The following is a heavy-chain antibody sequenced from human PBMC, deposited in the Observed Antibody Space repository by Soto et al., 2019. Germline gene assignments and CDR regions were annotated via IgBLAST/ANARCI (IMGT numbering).Heavy chain of an antibody. CDR1: GFSFTGYY. Sequence: ASVKVSCKASGFSFTGYYIHWLRQAPGQGLEWMGWINAHSGGTEYAQKFQDRVTLTRDTSIATAYLTLTSLTSDDTALYYCAKDLTRQLAYWLDPWGQGTQVTVSS. CDR2: INAHSGGT. J-gene: IGHJ5*02. CDR3: AKDLTRQLAYWLDP. D-gene: IGHD6-6*01. V-gene: IGHV1-2*02.